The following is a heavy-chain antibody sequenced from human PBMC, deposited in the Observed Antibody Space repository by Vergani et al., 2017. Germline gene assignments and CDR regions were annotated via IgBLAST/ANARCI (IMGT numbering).Heavy chain of an antibody. CDR1: GGTFSSYA. CDR2: IIPIFGTA. Sequence: QVQLVQSGAEVKKPGSSVKVSCKASGGTFSSYAISWVRQAPGQGLEWMGGIIPIFGTANYAQKFQGRVTITADESTRTAYMELSSLRSEDSAVYYCANYSSSTSCRLGRIRNWFDPWGQGTLVTVSS. CDR3: ANYSSSTSCRLGRIRNWFDP. J-gene: IGHJ5*02. V-gene: IGHV1-69*01. D-gene: IGHD2-2*01.